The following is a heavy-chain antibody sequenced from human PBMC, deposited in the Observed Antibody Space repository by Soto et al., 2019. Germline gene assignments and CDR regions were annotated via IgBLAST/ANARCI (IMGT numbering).Heavy chain of an antibody. D-gene: IGHD6-25*01. J-gene: IGHJ6*02. CDR2: IYYGGST. CDR1: GGSISSVGHY. V-gene: IGHV4-31*03. CDR3: ARESGGYDSSTRYGLDV. Sequence: TLSLTCSVSGGSISSVGHYWTWIRQQPGKGLEWIGYIYYGGSTDYNPSLKSRVTISVDRSKNQFSLNLSSVTAVDTAIYYCARESGGYDSSTRYGLDVWGQGTTVTVSS.